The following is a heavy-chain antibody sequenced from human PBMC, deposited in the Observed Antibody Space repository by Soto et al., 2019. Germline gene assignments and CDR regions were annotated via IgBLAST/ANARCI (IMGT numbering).Heavy chain of an antibody. CDR3: APEGDGSGSCYYGMDV. J-gene: IGHJ6*02. D-gene: IGHD3-22*01. CDR1: GGTFSSYA. Sequence: QVQLVQSGAEVKKPGSSVKVSCKASGGTFSSYAITWVRQAPGQGLEWMGGIIPIFGTANYAQKFQGRVTITADESASTARLEPMSLRSADTAVHYCAPEGDGSGSCYYGMDVWGHGPTVTVS. V-gene: IGHV1-69*12. CDR2: IIPIFGTA.